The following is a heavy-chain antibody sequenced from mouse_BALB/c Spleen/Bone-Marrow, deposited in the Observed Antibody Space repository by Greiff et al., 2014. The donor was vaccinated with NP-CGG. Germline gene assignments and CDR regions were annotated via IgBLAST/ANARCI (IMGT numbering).Heavy chain of an antibody. Sequence: VQLQQPGAELVKPGASVKLSCTASGSNIIDTYMHWVKQRPEQGLEWIGRIDPANGNTKYDPKFQGKATITADTSSNTAYLQLSSLTSEDTAVYYCAIYYYGSSGFAYWGQGTLVTVSA. CDR3: AIYYYGSSGFAY. J-gene: IGHJ3*01. V-gene: IGHV14-3*02. CDR2: IDPANGNT. D-gene: IGHD1-1*01. CDR1: GSNIIDTY.